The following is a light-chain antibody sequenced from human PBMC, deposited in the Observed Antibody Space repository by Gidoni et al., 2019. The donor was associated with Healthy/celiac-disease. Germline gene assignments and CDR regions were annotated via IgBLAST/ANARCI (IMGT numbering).Light chain of an antibody. J-gene: IGKJ1*01. CDR3: QQYNSYWX. Sequence: DIQMTQSPSTLSASVGDRVTITCLASQSISSWLAWYQQKPGKAPKLLIYKASSLESGVPSRFSGSGSGTEFTLTISSLQPDDFATYYCQQYNSYWXFXQGTKVEIK. V-gene: IGKV1-5*03. CDR1: QSISSW. CDR2: KAS.